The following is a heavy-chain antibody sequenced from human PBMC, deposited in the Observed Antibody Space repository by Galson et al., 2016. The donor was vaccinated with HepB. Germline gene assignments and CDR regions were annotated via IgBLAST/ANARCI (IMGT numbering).Heavy chain of an antibody. CDR2: VYYSGST. D-gene: IGHD2-21*02. J-gene: IGHJ4*02. Sequence: TLSLTCTVSGGSIGNGTYYWSWIRQHPGKGLEWIGYVYYSGSTYYNPSLKSRVTISVDTSKNQFSLKLNSVTAADTAVYYCARSDCSGDCYDFDYWGQGTLVTVSS. CDR3: ARSDCSGDCYDFDY. CDR1: GGSIGNGTYY. V-gene: IGHV4-31*03.